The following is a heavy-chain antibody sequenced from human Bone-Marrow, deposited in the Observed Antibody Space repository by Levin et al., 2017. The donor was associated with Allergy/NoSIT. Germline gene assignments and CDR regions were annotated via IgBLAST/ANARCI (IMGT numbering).Heavy chain of an antibody. J-gene: IGHJ4*02. D-gene: IGHD2-2*01. CDR1: GFTFSSYW. CDR2: IKQDGSEK. V-gene: IGHV3-7*03. Sequence: PGGSLRLSCAASGFTFSSYWMSWVRQAPGKGLEWVANIKQDGSEKYYVDSVKGRFTISRDNAKNSLYLQMNSLRAEDTAVYYCARVNCSSTSCYPAYFDYWGQGTLVTVSS. CDR3: ARVNCSSTSCYPAYFDY.